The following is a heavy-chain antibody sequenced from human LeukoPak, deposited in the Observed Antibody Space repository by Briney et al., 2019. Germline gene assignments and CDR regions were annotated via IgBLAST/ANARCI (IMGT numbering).Heavy chain of an antibody. CDR1: GFTFSSYA. CDR3: ARDRLGYSSSWGAFDI. Sequence: PGRSLRLSCAASGFTFSSYAMHWVRQAPGKGLEWVAVISHDGSNKYYADSVKGRFTISRDNSKNTLYLQMNSLRAEDTAVYYCARDRLGYSSSWGAFDIWGQGTMVTVSS. CDR2: ISHDGSNK. V-gene: IGHV3-30-3*01. D-gene: IGHD6-13*01. J-gene: IGHJ3*02.